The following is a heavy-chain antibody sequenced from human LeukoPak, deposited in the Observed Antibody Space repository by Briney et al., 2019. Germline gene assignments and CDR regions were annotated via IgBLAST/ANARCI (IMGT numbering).Heavy chain of an antibody. CDR3: TRSRRGGNDY. J-gene: IGHJ4*02. V-gene: IGHV3-7*01. Sequence: PGGSLRLSCAASGFTFSSSWMSWVREAPGKGLEWVANINEDGSAKYYVDSVKGRFTISRDNAKRSLDLQVNSLRAEDTAVYYCTRSRRGGNDYWGQGTLVTVSS. CDR2: INEDGSAK. CDR1: GFTFSSSW. D-gene: IGHD2-15*01.